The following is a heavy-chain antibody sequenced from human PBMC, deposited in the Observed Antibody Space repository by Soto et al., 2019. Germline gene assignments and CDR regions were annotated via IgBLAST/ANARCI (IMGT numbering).Heavy chain of an antibody. V-gene: IGHV1-69*13. CDR2: IIPIFGTA. CDR3: ARGPSSGAKFDY. J-gene: IGHJ4*02. Sequence: GASVKVSCKASGGTFSSYAISWVRQAPGQGLEWMGGIIPIFGTANYAQKFQGRVTITADESTSTAYMELSSLRSEDTAVYYCARGPSSGAKFDYWGQGTLVTVSS. D-gene: IGHD1-26*01. CDR1: GGTFSSYA.